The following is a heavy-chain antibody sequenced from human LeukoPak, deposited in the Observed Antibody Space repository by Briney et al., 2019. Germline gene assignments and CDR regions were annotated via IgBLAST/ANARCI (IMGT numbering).Heavy chain of an antibody. CDR3: ARDLRPYYYDSSGYGVEYNWFDP. CDR2: ISAYNGNT. CDR1: GYTFTSYG. D-gene: IGHD3-22*01. J-gene: IGHJ5*02. V-gene: IGHV1-18*01. Sequence: GASVKVSCKASGYTFTSYGISWVRQAPGQGLEWMGWISAYNGNTNYAQKLQGRVTMTTDTSTSTAYMELRSLRSDDTAVYYCARDLRPYYYDSSGYGVEYNWFDPWGQGTLVTVSS.